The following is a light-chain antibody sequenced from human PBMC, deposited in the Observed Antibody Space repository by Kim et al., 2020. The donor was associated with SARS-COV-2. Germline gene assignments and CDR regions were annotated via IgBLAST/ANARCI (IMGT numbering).Light chain of an antibody. V-gene: IGKV3-20*01. Sequence: SPGERAPLSCRAIQSVSTAYLVWYQQKVGQAPRLLLYATSSRAIGVPDRFSGSGSETDFSLTISGLEPDDFAVYYCQQCQTTPLTFGGGTKVDIK. CDR2: ATS. CDR1: QSVSTAY. J-gene: IGKJ4*01. CDR3: QQCQTTPLT.